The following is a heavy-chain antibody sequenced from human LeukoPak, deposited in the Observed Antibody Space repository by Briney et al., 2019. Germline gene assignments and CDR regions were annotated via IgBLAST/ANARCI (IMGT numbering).Heavy chain of an antibody. Sequence: GGSLRLSCAPSGFTFSTHTMHWVRQAPGKGLEWVAVIEADGRNKFHAESVRGRFTISRDNSRNTLYLQLDSLRSEDTAVYYCVRQSTGLDHWGQGTLVTVSS. V-gene: IGHV3-30*04. J-gene: IGHJ4*02. CDR2: IEADGRNK. CDR1: GFTFSTHT. CDR3: VRQSTGLDH. D-gene: IGHD5/OR15-5a*01.